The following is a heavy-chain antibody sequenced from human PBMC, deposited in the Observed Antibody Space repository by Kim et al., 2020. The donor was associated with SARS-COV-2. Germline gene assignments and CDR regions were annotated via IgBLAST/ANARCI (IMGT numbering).Heavy chain of an antibody. CDR1: GGSISSSSYY. V-gene: IGHV4-39*01. CDR2: IYYSGST. Sequence: SETLSLTCTVSGGSISSSSYYWGWIRQPPGKGLEWIGSIYYSGSTYYNPSLKSRVTISVDTSKNQFSLKLSSVTAADTAVYYCARLAGEKAGFSDWGQGTLVTVSS. CDR3: ARLAGEKAGFSD. J-gene: IGHJ4*02. D-gene: IGHD3-16*01.